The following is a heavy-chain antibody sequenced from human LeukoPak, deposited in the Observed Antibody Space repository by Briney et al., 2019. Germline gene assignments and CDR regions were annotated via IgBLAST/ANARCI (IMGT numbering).Heavy chain of an antibody. V-gene: IGHV4-34*01. J-gene: IGHJ4*02. D-gene: IGHD2-2*01. CDR3: ARVERYCSSTSCYFSHKNYFDY. CDR2: INHSGST. CDR1: GGSFSGYY. Sequence: PSETLSLTCAVYGGSFSGYYWSWIRQPPRKGLEWIGEINHSGSTNCTPSLRSRVTISVDTSKNQFSLKLSSVTAADTAVYYCARVERYCSSTSCYFSHKNYFDYWGQGTLVTVSS.